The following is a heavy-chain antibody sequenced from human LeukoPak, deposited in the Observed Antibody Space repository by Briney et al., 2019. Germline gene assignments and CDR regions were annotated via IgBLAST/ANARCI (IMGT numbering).Heavy chain of an antibody. CDR1: RVTFSSDA. D-gene: IGHD6-6*01. Sequence: RGRLRLSPAPSRVTFSSDAVSCGREALRKRRGSFSASSGSGGSTYDAESVQGRFTISRENSKNTLYLQMNSPRAEDTAVYYCAKDSEYSSSFSDYCGQGTLVTVSS. CDR2: SSGSGGST. J-gene: IGHJ4*02. CDR3: AKDSEYSSSFSDY. V-gene: IGHV3-23*01.